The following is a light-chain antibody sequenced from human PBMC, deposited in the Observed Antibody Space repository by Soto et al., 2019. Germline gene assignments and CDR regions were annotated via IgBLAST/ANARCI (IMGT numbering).Light chain of an antibody. CDR2: GTS. V-gene: IGKV1-6*01. CDR1: QSITTW. J-gene: IGKJ2*01. CDR3: LQDYNYPYT. Sequence: IQMTQSPSTLSASVGDRVTITCRASQSITTWLAWYQQKPGKAPKLLIYGTSNLQSGVPSRFSGSGSGTDFTLTISSLQPEDFATYYCLQDYNYPYTFRQGTKLEIK.